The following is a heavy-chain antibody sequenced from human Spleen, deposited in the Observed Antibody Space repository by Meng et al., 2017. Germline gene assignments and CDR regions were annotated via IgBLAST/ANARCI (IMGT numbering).Heavy chain of an antibody. V-gene: IGHV3-74*01. Sequence: GESLKISCAASGFTFSSYVMHWVRQAPGKGLVWVSRINSDGSSTSYADSVKGRFTISRDNAKNTLYLQMNSLRAEDTAVYYCARAAYYDFWSGYYIFDYWGQGTLVTVSS. CDR1: GFTFSSYV. CDR3: ARAAYYDFWSGYYIFDY. D-gene: IGHD3-3*01. J-gene: IGHJ4*02. CDR2: INSDGSST.